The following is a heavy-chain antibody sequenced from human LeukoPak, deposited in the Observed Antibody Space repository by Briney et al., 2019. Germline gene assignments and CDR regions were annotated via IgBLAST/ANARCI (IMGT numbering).Heavy chain of an antibody. CDR3: AKDLDSTDLYDNAD. D-gene: IGHD2/OR15-2a*01. CDR2: IRTNEAKT. Sequence: GGSLTLSCVASGFTLSRYAMNWVRQPPGKRLEWVSLIRTNEAKTHYADSVKGLFTISRDNSKNTLFLQMHSVRAEDTAVYYCAKDLDSTDLYDNADWGQGTLVTVSS. J-gene: IGHJ1*01. V-gene: IGHV3-23*01. CDR1: GFTLSRYA.